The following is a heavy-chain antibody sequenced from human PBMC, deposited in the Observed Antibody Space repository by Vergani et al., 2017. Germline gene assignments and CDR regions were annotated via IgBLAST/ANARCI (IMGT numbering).Heavy chain of an antibody. V-gene: IGHV4-61*02. CDR2: IYTSGAN. Sequence: QVQLQESGPGLVKPSQTLSLTCTVSGGYFSTGGQSWTWLRKSAGKGLEWIGRIYTSGANNYNPSLRGLAILSVDASKKQFSLKLTSVTAADTAVYYCARDGGEYDKDALDVWGQGTKVTVTS. CDR1: GGYFSTGGQS. D-gene: IGHD2-21*01. J-gene: IGHJ3*01. CDR3: ARDGGEYDKDALDV.